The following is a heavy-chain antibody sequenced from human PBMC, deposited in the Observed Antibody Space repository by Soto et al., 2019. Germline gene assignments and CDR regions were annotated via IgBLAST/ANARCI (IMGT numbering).Heavy chain of an antibody. CDR2: IIPIFGTA. CDR3: ARDKNPLSSGYPLGY. Sequence: ASVKVSCKASGGTFSSYAISWGRQAPGQGLEWMGGIIPIFGTANYAQKFQGRVTITADESTSTAYMELSSLRSEDTAVYYCARDKNPLSSGYPLGYWGQGTLVTVSS. CDR1: GGTFSSYA. J-gene: IGHJ4*02. D-gene: IGHD3-22*01. V-gene: IGHV1-69*13.